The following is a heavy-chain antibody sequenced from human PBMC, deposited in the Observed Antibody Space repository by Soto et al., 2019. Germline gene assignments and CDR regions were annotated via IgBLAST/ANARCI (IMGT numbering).Heavy chain of an antibody. V-gene: IGHV1-3*01. CDR2: INAGNGNT. D-gene: IGHD6-19*01. Sequence: GASVKVSCKASGYTFTSYAMHWVRQAPGQRLEWMGWINAGNGNTKYSQKFQGRVTITRDTSASTAYMELSSLRSEDTAVYYCALSSGSGWVRHFQHWGQSTLVTVSS. CDR3: ALSSGSGWVRHFQH. J-gene: IGHJ1*01. CDR1: GYTFTSYA.